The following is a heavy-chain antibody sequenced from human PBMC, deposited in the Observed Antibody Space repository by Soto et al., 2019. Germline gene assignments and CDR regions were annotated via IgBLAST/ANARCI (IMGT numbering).Heavy chain of an antibody. CDR3: ARAPGYSGNWFDP. CDR2: IYHSGST. CDR1: GGSISSSNW. Sequence: SETLSLTCAVSGGSISSSNWWSWVRQPPGKGLEWIGEIYHSGSTYYNPSLKSRVTISVDRSKNQFSLKLSSVTAADTAVYYCARAPGYSGNWFDPWGQGTLVTVSS. D-gene: IGHD1-26*01. J-gene: IGHJ5*02. V-gene: IGHV4-4*02.